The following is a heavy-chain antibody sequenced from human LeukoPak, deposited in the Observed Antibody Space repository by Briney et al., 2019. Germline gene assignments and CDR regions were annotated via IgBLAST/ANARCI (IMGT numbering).Heavy chain of an antibody. CDR3: ARRPPAGGTDWFDP. CDR1: GGSISSSSYW. D-gene: IGHD2-8*02. V-gene: IGHV4-39*01. J-gene: IGHJ5*02. CDR2: ISYSGST. Sequence: SETLSLTCTVSGGSISSSSYWWGWIRQPPGKGLEWIGSISYSGSTYYNPSLKSRVTISVDTSKNQFSLKLSSVTAADTAVYYCARRPPAGGTDWFDPWGQGTLVTASS.